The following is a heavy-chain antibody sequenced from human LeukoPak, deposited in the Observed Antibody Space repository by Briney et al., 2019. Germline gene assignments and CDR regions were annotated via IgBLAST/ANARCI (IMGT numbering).Heavy chain of an antibody. J-gene: IGHJ5*02. V-gene: IGHV4-31*03. CDR2: IYYSGST. CDR1: GGSISSGGYY. CDR3: ARGLRSILRFDP. Sequence: PSENLSLTCTVSGGSISSGGYYWSWTRQHPGKGLEWIGYIYYSGSTYYNPSLKSRVTISVDTSKNQFSLKLSSVTAADTAVYYCARGLRSILRFDPWGQGTLVTVSS.